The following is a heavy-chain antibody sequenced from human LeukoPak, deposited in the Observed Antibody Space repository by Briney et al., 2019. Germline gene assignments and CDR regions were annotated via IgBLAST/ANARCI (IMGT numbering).Heavy chain of an antibody. CDR1: GYSISSGYY. CDR2: IYHSGST. Sequence: SETLSLTCTVSGYSISSGYYWGWIRQPPGKGLEWIGSIYHSGSTYYNPSLKSRVTISVDKSKNQFSLKLSSVTAADTAVYYCARVEYGSAFDIWGQGTMVTVSS. D-gene: IGHD3-3*01. V-gene: IGHV4-38-2*02. J-gene: IGHJ3*02. CDR3: ARVEYGSAFDI.